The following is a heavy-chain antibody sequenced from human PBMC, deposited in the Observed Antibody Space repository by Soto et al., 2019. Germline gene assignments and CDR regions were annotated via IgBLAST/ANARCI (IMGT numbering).Heavy chain of an antibody. D-gene: IGHD1-26*01. CDR1: GFTFTSSA. V-gene: IGHV1-58*01. Sequence: SVKVSCKASGFTFTSSAVHWVRQARGQRLEWIGWIVVGSGNTNYAQKFQERVTITRDMSTSTAYMELSSLRSEDTAVYYRAAKNVVGATLDYWGQGTLVTVSS. J-gene: IGHJ4*02. CDR3: AAKNVVGATLDY. CDR2: IVVGSGNT.